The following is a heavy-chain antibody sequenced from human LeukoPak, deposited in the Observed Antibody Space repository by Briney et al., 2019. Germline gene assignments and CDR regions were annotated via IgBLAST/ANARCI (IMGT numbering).Heavy chain of an antibody. J-gene: IGHJ3*02. CDR1: GXSFSGYY. CDR3: ALPLQLNAFDI. CDR2: INHGGST. D-gene: IGHD5-18*01. Sequence: SETLSLTYAVYGXSFSGYYWSWIRQPPGKGLEWIGEINHGGSTNYNPSLKSRVTISVDTSKKQISLKLSSVTAADTAVYYCALPLQLNAFDIWGQGTMVTVSS. V-gene: IGHV4-34*01.